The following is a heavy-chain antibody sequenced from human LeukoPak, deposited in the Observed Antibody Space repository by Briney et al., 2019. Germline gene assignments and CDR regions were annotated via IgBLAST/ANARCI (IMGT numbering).Heavy chain of an antibody. J-gene: IGHJ4*02. V-gene: IGHV3-66*01. CDR2: IYSGGGT. CDR3: AGGPSYGPFDY. D-gene: IGHD3-10*01. Sequence: GGSLRLSCAASGFTFSSYAMSWVRQAPEKGLEWVSVIYSGGGTKYADSVKGIFTISRDSSKNTLYLQMNSLRAEDTAVYYCAGGPSYGPFDYWGQGTLVTVSS. CDR1: GFTFSSYA.